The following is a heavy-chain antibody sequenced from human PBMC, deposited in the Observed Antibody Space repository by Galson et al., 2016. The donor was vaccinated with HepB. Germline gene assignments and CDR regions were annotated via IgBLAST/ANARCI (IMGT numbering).Heavy chain of an antibody. V-gene: IGHV1-46*01. CDR3: ARGTGTGGYFDS. D-gene: IGHD3/OR15-3a*01. J-gene: IGHJ4*02. CDR2: INPDGGST. CDR1: GYTFTSYY. Sequence: SLRVSCTASGYTFTSYYMHWVRQAPGQGLEWMGVINPDGGSTSYAQYFQGRVTVTRNTSTSTVYMELSSLRSEDTAVYYCARGTGTGGYFDSWGQGTLVTVSS.